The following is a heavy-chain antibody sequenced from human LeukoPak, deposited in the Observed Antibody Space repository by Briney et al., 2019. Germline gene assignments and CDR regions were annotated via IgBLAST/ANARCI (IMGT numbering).Heavy chain of an antibody. D-gene: IGHD2-15*01. V-gene: IGHV1-8*01. Sequence: ASVKVSCKASGYTFTSYDINWVRQATGQGLEWMGWMNPNSGNTGYAQKFQGRVTMTRYTSISTAYMELSSLRSEDTAVYYCARSRVVVAASIGYYYYYGMDVWGQGTTVTVSS. J-gene: IGHJ6*02. CDR3: ARSRVVVAASIGYYYYYGMDV. CDR1: GYTFTSYD. CDR2: MNPNSGNT.